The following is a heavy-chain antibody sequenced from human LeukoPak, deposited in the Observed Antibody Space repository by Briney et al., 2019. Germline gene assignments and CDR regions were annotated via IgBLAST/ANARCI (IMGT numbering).Heavy chain of an antibody. J-gene: IGHJ4*02. D-gene: IGHD5-18*01. CDR3: ARTRIQLWLPPYFDY. CDR1: GDSISSNTYY. V-gene: IGHV4-39*01. Sequence: SETLSLTCTVSGDSISSNTYYWGWIRQPPGKGLEWIGSLYYSGSIYYNSSLKSRVTISVDTSKNQFSLKLSSVTAADTAVYYCARTRIQLWLPPYFDYWGQGTLVTVSS. CDR2: LYYSGSI.